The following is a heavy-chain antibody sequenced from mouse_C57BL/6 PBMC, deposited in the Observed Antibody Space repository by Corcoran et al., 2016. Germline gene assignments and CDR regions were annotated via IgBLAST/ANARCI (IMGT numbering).Heavy chain of an antibody. CDR2: IYPGSGNT. D-gene: IGHD2-3*01. V-gene: IGHV1-66*01. J-gene: IGHJ2*01. Sequence: QVQLQQSGPELVKPGASVKISCKASGYSFTSYYIHWVKQRPGQGLEWIGWIYPGSGNTKYNEKFKGKATLTADTSSSTAYMQLSSLTSEDSAVYYCASGIYDGYPGYFDYWGQGTTLTVSS. CDR1: GYSFTSYY. CDR3: ASGIYDGYPGYFDY.